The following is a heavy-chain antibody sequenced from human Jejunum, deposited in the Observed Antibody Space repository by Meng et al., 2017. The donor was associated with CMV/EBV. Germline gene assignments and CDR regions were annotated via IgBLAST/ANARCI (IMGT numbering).Heavy chain of an antibody. J-gene: IGHJ4*02. V-gene: IGHV3-30-3*01. CDR3: AAEYRLLNTPYFEY. CDR2: VSHDGVTK. CDR1: GLTFNKYA. D-gene: IGHD2/OR15-2a*01. Sequence: GLTFNKYAMHWVRRAPGKGLEWVALVSHDGVTKQYADSVQGRLTISRDNSQNTVVLQMDSLRGEDTAVYYCAAEYRLLNTPYFEYWGQGTVVTVSS.